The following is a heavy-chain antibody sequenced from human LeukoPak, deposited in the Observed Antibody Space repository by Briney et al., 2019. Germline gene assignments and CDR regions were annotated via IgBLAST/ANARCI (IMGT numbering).Heavy chain of an antibody. V-gene: IGHV3-23*01. J-gene: IGHJ4*02. CDR3: AKGKYNSGWSLY. CDR1: GFTFSSYA. D-gene: IGHD6-19*01. Sequence: PGGSLRLSCAPSGFTFSSYAMSWVRQAPGKGLEWVSTISGSGGDTFYADSVKGRFTISRDNSKNTLSLQMNSLRAEDTAVYYCAKGKYNSGWSLYWGQGTLVTVSS. CDR2: ISGSGGDT.